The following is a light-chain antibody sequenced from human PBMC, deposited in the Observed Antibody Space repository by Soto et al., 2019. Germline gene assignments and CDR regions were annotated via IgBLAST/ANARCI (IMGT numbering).Light chain of an antibody. CDR1: SSDVGAYNY. J-gene: IGLJ1*01. CDR3: SSYTSSRTYV. CDR2: EVS. V-gene: IGLV2-14*01. Sequence: QSALTQPASVSGSPGQSITISCTGTSSDVGAYNYVSWYQQHPGKAPQLIIYEVSYRPSGVSNRFSSSKSGNTASLTISGLQTEDEADYYCSSYTSSRTYVFGTGTKVTVL.